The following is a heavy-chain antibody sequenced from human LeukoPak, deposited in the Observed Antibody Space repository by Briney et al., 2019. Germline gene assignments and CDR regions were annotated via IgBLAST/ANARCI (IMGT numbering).Heavy chain of an antibody. CDR2: TYYRSKWYN. Sequence: SQTLSLTCAISGGSVSSNSATWTWIRQSPSRGLEWLGRTYYRSKWYNDYAVSVKSRITINPDTSKNQFSLQLNSVTPEDTAVYYCARGEEGQLFQHWGQGTLVTVSS. J-gene: IGHJ1*01. V-gene: IGHV6-1*01. D-gene: IGHD5-18*01. CDR1: GGSVSSNSAT. CDR3: ARGEEGQLFQH.